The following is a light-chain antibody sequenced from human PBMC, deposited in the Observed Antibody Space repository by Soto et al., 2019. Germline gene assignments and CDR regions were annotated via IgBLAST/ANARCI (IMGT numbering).Light chain of an antibody. CDR1: QSVSSY. Sequence: EIVLTQSPATLSLSPGERATLSCRASQSVSSYLAWYQQKPGQAPRLLIYDASNMATGIPARLSGSGSGTDFTLTISSLEREDYAVYYCQQRINWPTWTFGPGTKVEIK. J-gene: IGKJ1*01. CDR2: DAS. CDR3: QQRINWPTWT. V-gene: IGKV3-11*01.